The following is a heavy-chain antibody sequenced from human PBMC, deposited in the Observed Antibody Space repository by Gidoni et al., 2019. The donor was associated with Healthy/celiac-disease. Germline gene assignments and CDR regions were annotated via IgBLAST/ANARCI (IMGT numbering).Heavy chain of an antibody. J-gene: IGHJ4*02. Sequence: EVQLVESGGGLIQPGGSLRLSCAASGFTVSSNYMSWVRQAPGKGLEWVSVIYSVGSTYYADSVKGRFTISRDNSKNTLYLQMNSLRAEDTAVYYCARVREYYYDIFDYWGQGTLVTVSS. CDR1: GFTVSSNY. CDR3: ARVREYYYDIFDY. CDR2: IYSVGST. D-gene: IGHD3-22*01. V-gene: IGHV3-53*01.